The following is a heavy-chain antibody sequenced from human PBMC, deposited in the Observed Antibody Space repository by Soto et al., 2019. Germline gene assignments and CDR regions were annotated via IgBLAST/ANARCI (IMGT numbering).Heavy chain of an antibody. D-gene: IGHD6-19*01. CDR1: GGSISSGDYY. J-gene: IGHJ4*02. V-gene: IGHV4-30-4*01. CDR3: ARDSIAVAGLTYYFDY. CDR2: IYYSGST. Sequence: SSETLSLTCTVSGGSISSGDYYWSWIRQPPGKGLEWIGYIYYSGSTYYNPSLKSRVTISVDTSKNQFSLKLSSVTAADTAVYYCARDSIAVAGLTYYFDYWGQGTLVTVSS.